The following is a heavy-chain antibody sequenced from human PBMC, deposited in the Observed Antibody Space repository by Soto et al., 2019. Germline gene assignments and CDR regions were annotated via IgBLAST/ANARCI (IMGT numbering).Heavy chain of an antibody. Sequence: PSETLSLTCTVSGGSISSYYWSWIRQPPGKGLEWIGYIYYSGSTNYNPSLKSRVTISVDTSKNQFSLKLSSVTAADTAVYYCARRTYPGYYFDYWGQGTLVTVSS. CDR1: GGSISSYY. CDR3: ARRTYPGYYFDY. D-gene: IGHD2-2*01. V-gene: IGHV4-59*08. CDR2: IYYSGST. J-gene: IGHJ4*02.